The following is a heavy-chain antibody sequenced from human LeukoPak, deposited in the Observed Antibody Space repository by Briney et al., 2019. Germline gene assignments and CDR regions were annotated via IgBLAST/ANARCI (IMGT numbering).Heavy chain of an antibody. V-gene: IGHV4-34*01. Sequence: SETLSLTCAVYGESLNSYYWSWVRQPPGEGLEWIGEIYESGTTKYNPSLRSRVTISMVPSKQQFSLSLNSVTAADTAVYYCARGAWATRLGSWGLGTPVIVSS. J-gene: IGHJ4*02. CDR1: GESLNSYY. D-gene: IGHD2-15*01. CDR2: IYESGTT. CDR3: ARGAWATRLGS.